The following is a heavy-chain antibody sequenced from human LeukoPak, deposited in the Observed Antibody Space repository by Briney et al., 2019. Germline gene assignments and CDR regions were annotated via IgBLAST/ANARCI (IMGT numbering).Heavy chain of an antibody. Sequence: PGGSLRLSCAASGFTFSSYWMSWVRQAPGKGLEWVSGISGSGGSTYYADSVKGRFTISRDNSKNTVYLQMNSLRAEDTAGYYCAKSPPPPINYWGQGTLVTVSS. CDR1: GFTFSSYW. J-gene: IGHJ4*02. CDR2: ISGSGGST. CDR3: AKSPPPPINY. D-gene: IGHD1-14*01. V-gene: IGHV3-23*01.